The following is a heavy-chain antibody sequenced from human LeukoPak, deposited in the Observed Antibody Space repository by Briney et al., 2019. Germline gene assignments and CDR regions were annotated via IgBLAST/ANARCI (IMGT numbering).Heavy chain of an antibody. CDR1: GGSFSDYF. J-gene: IGHJ6*02. Sequence: SETLSLTCAVYGGSFSDYFWGWIRQPPGKGLEWIGEINHSGRTYYNPSLKSRVTISVDTSKNQFSLNLSSVTAADTAVYYCARDVVVVPAAIHYGMDVWGQGTTATVSS. D-gene: IGHD2-2*01. CDR3: ARDVVVVPAAIHYGMDV. CDR2: INHSGRT. V-gene: IGHV4-34*01.